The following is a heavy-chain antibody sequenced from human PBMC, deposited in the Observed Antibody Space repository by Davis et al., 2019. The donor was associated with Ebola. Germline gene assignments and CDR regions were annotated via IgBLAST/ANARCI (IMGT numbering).Heavy chain of an antibody. CDR3: ARGYCSSTSCNGVMLSY. J-gene: IGHJ4*02. CDR1: GGSFSGYY. V-gene: IGHV4-34*01. D-gene: IGHD2-2*01. CDR2: INHSGST. Sequence: SETLSLTCAVYGGSFSGYYWSWIRQPPGRGLEWIGEINHSGSTNYDPSLKSRVTISVDTSKNQFSLKLSSVTAADTAVYYCARGYCSSTSCNGVMLSYWGQGTLVTVSS.